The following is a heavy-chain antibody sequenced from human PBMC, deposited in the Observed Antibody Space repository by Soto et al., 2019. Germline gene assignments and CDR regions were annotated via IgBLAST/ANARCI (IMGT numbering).Heavy chain of an antibody. CDR1: GYSFSNYW. J-gene: IGHJ6*02. D-gene: IGHD3-16*01. CDR3: ARHKGGAYYYGMDV. CDR2: IFPADSDT. V-gene: IGHV5-51*01. Sequence: GESLKISCKGSGYSFSNYWIAWVRQMPGKGLEWMGIIFPADSDTKYSPSFQGQVTISADKSISTAYLQWSSLKASDTAMYYCARHKGGAYYYGMDVWGQGTTVTVSS.